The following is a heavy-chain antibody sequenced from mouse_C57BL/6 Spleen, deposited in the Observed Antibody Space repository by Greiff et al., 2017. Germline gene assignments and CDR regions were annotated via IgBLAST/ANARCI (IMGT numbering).Heavy chain of an antibody. CDR1: GYSITSGYY. CDR3: ARWGYYGSSRYFDV. D-gene: IGHD1-1*01. CDR2: ISYDGSN. Sequence: EVQLQESGPGLVKPSQSLSLTCSVTGYSITSGYYWNWLRQFPGNKLEWMGYISYDGSNNYNPSLKNRISITRDTSKNQFFLKLNSVTTEDTATYYCARWGYYGSSRYFDVWGTGTTVTVSS. V-gene: IGHV3-6*01. J-gene: IGHJ1*03.